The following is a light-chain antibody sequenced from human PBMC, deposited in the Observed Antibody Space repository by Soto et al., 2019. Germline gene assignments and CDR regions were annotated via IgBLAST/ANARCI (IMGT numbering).Light chain of an antibody. V-gene: IGLV2-14*01. J-gene: IGLJ1*01. CDR2: DVS. CDR3: SSYTSSSTLGV. Sequence: QSALTQPASVSGSPGQSITISCTGTSSDVGGYNYVSWYQQHPGKAPKLMIYDVSNRPSGVSNRFSGSKSGNTASLTISGLHDEDKADYYCSSYTSSSTLGVFGTGTKLTVL. CDR1: SSDVGGYNY.